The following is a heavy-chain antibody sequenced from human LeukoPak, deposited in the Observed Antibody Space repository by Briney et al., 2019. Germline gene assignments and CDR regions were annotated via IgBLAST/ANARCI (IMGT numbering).Heavy chain of an antibody. CDR1: GGSISSASYY. CDR3: ARYYYGSDDWPGAFDI. D-gene: IGHD3-10*01. Sequence: SETLSLTCTVSGGSISSASYYWGWIRQPPGKGLEWIGSIYYSGSTYYNPSLKSRVTISVDTSKNQFSLKLSSVTAADTAVYYCARYYYGSDDWPGAFDIWGQGTMVTVSS. V-gene: IGHV4-39*01. CDR2: IYYSGST. J-gene: IGHJ3*02.